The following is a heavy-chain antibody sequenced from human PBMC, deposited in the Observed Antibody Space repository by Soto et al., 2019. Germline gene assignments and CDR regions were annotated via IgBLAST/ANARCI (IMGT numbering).Heavy chain of an antibody. Sequence: PGESLKISCKGSGYSFTSYWIGWVRQMPGKGLEWMGIIYPGDSDTRYSPSFQGQVTISADKSISTAYLQWSSLKASDTAMYHCVRPAYNIYYYQGMDVWGQGTTVTVSS. CDR3: VRPAYNIYYYQGMDV. CDR2: IYPGDSDT. V-gene: IGHV5-51*01. J-gene: IGHJ6*02. D-gene: IGHD1-20*01. CDR1: GYSFTSYW.